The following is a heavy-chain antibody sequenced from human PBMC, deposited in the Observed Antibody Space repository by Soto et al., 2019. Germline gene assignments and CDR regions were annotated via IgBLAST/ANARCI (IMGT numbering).Heavy chain of an antibody. D-gene: IGHD4-17*01. J-gene: IGHJ4*02. CDR2: IYHSGST. V-gene: IGHV4-30-2*01. CDR3: ASRYGRYFAV. CDR1: GGSISSGGYS. Sequence: SETLSLTCAVSGGSISSGGYSWSWIRQPPGKGLEWIGYIYHSGSTYYNPSLKSRVTISVDRSKNQFSLKLSSVTAADTAVYYCASRYGRYFAVWGKGSLVTVSS.